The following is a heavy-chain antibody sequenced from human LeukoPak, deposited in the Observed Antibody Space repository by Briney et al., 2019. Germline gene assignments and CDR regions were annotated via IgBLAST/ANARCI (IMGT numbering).Heavy chain of an antibody. V-gene: IGHV4-34*01. Sequence: SETLSLTCAVYGGSFSGYYWSWIRQPSGKGLEWIGEINHSGSTNYNPSLKSRVTISVDTSKNQFSLKLSSVTAADTAVYYCATGYSYGPTFDYWGQGTLSPSPQ. CDR1: GGSFSGYY. CDR2: INHSGST. CDR3: ATGYSYGPTFDY. J-gene: IGHJ4*02. D-gene: IGHD5-18*01.